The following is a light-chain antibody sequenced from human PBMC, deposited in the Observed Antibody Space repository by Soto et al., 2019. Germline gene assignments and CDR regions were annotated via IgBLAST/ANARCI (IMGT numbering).Light chain of an antibody. CDR1: RSNIGTNP. V-gene: IGLV1-44*01. J-gene: IGLJ2*01. CDR3: AAWDDSLNTVI. Sequence: QSVLTQPPSASGTPGQSVSISCSGSRSNIGTNPVNWYQQLPGTAPKLLFYTNTQRPSGVPDRFSVSKSGTSASLAISGLQSEDEADYYCAAWDDSLNTVIFGGGTQLTVL. CDR2: TNT.